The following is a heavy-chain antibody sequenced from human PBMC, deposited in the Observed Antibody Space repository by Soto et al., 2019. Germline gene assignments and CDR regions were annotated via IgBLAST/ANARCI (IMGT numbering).Heavy chain of an antibody. D-gene: IGHD3-22*01. CDR3: AREGQNYYDSSGYYYVWLGDYFDY. V-gene: IGHV3-30-3*01. CDR1: GFTFSSYA. CDR2: ISYDGSNK. J-gene: IGHJ4*02. Sequence: QVQLVESGGGVVQPGRSLRLSCAASGFTFSSYAMHWVRQAPGKGLEWVAVISYDGSNKYYADSVKGRFTISRDNSKNTLYLQMNSLRAEDTAVYYCAREGQNYYDSSGYYYVWLGDYFDYWGQGTLVTVSS.